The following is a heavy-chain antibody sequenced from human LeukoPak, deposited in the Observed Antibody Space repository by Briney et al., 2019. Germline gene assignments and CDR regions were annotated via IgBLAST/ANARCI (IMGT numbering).Heavy chain of an antibody. CDR1: GYTFTSYG. CDR2: ISAYNGNT. V-gene: IGHV1-18*01. D-gene: IGHD5-18*01. Sequence: ASVKVSCKASGYTFTSYGINWVRQAPGQGLEWMGWISAYNGNTNYAQKLQGRVTMTTDTSTSTAYMELRSLRSDDTAVYYCARDTGSSYGYTLFYYWGQGTLVTVSS. J-gene: IGHJ4*02. CDR3: ARDTGSSYGYTLFYY.